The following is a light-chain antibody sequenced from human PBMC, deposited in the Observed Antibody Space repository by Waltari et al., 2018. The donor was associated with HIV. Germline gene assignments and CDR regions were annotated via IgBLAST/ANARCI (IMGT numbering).Light chain of an antibody. CDR3: AAWDGSLNGVL. CDR1: SSNIGTYT. CDR2: SNK. V-gene: IGLV1-44*01. Sequence: QSVLTQPPSASGTPGQRVTISCSGSSSNIGTYTVNWYRQLPGTAPKLLIYSNKQRPSGVPDRFSGSKSGTSASLAISGLQSEDEADYYCAAWDGSLNGVLFGGGTKLTVL. J-gene: IGLJ2*01.